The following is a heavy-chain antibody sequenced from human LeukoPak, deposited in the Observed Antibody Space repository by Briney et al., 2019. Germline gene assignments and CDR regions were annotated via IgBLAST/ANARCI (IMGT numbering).Heavy chain of an antibody. CDR1: GFTFDKAW. V-gene: IGHV3-15*01. J-gene: IGHJ4*02. D-gene: IGHD5-12*01. CDR3: TTENIVATIGDF. CDR2: IQRKTDGGTT. Sequence: GGSLRLSCAASGFTFDKAWMTWVRQAPGKGLERVGRIQRKTDGGTTDYAAPVKGRFTISRDDSKNTLYLQMTSLKTEDTAVYYCTTENIVATIGDFWGQGTLVTVSS.